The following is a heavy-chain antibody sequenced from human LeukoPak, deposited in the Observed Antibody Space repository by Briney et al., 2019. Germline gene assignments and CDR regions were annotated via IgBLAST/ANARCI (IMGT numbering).Heavy chain of an antibody. CDR1: GGTFSGYA. Sequence: ASVKVSCKASGGTFSGYAMSWVRQAPGQGLEWMGRIIPIFGIANYAQKFQGRVTITGDKSTSTAYMELSSLRSEDTAVYYCARATDCSDGSCYRDYWGQGTLVTVSS. CDR3: ARATDCSDGSCYRDY. CDR2: IIPIFGIA. V-gene: IGHV1-69*04. J-gene: IGHJ4*02. D-gene: IGHD2-15*01.